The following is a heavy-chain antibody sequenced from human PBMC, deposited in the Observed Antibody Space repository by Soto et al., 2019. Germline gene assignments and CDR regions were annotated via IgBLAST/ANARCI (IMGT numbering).Heavy chain of an antibody. CDR2: ISYGGGTT. V-gene: IGHV3-23*01. D-gene: IGHD3-22*01. Sequence: GGYPRTLRCASEVTLSQLGHRLGRQAPWKGLEWVSDISYGGGTTYYADSVKGRFTISRDNSKNTIYLQMNSLRAEDTAVYYCALKALYSYDSNGYQFDYWGQGTLVTVSS. J-gene: IGHJ4*02. CDR1: EVTLSQLG. CDR3: ALKALYSYDSNGYQFDY.